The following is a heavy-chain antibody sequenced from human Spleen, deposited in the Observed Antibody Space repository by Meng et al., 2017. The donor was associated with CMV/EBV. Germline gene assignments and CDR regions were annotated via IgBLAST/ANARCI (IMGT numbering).Heavy chain of an antibody. J-gene: IGHJ4*02. CDR1: GLIFIHAW. D-gene: IGHD1-7*01. Sequence: SGLIFIHAWLSWVRQSPSKGLEWVGRIKSKVDGETTDYAVPVKGRFTISRDDSRSTLYLQMNTLQTEDTAVYYCTTDRNNWNSGFDFWGQGTLVTVSS. V-gene: IGHV3-15*01. CDR2: IKSKVDGETT. CDR3: TTDRNNWNSGFDF.